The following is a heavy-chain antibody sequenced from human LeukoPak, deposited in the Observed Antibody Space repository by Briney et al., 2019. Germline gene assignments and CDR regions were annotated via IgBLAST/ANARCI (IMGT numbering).Heavy chain of an antibody. Sequence: PGGSLRLSCAASGFTFSNFWISWVRQAPGKGLEWVANIKTDGSATYYADSVEGRFTISRDNAKNSLYLEINSLRVEDTAVYYCVRNLPGTGYWGQGTLVTVSS. J-gene: IGHJ4*02. D-gene: IGHD3-9*01. V-gene: IGHV3-7*01. CDR2: IKTDGSAT. CDR1: GFTFSNFW. CDR3: VRNLPGTGY.